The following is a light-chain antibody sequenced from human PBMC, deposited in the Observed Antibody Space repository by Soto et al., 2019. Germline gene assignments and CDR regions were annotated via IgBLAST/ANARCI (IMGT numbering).Light chain of an antibody. CDR3: QQYDSLPLT. J-gene: IGKJ5*01. V-gene: IGKV1-33*01. CDR2: DAL. CDR1: KDIANY. Sequence: DIQMTQSPSSLSASVGDRLTITCQASKDIANYLNWYQQKPGKAPKLLIYDALNLQTGVPSRFSGSGSGTDFTFSISSLQPEDIVTYYCQQYDSLPLTFGQWTRLEIK.